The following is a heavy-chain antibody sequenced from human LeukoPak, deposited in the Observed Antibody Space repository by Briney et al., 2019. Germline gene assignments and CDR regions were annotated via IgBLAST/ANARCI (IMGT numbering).Heavy chain of an antibody. CDR2: ISDSGGST. CDR3: AKDALVGPTNYFDY. V-gene: IGHV3-23*01. Sequence: GGSLRLSCAASGFTLSSYAMSWVPQAPGKGLEWVSSISDSGGSTYYADSVKGRFTISRDNSKNTLYLQMNSLRAEDTAVYYCAKDALVGPTNYFDYWGQGTLVTVSS. CDR1: GFTLSSYA. J-gene: IGHJ4*02. D-gene: IGHD1-26*01.